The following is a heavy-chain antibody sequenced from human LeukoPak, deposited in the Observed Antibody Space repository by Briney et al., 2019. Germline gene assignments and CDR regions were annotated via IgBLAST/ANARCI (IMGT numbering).Heavy chain of an antibody. J-gene: IGHJ6*03. CDR2: MNPNSGNT. CDR3: ARLYSSSWPNTPYYYYYYMDV. D-gene: IGHD6-13*01. CDR1: GGTFSSYA. Sequence: GASVKVSCKASGGTFSSYAISWVRQAPGQGLEWMGWMNPNSGNTGYAQKFQGRVTMTRNTSISTAYMELSSLRSEDTAVYYCARLYSSSWPNTPYYYYYYMDVWGKGTTVTVSS. V-gene: IGHV1-8*02.